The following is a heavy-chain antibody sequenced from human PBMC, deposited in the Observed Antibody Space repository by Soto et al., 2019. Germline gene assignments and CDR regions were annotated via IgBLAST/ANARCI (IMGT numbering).Heavy chain of an antibody. J-gene: IGHJ6*02. V-gene: IGHV3-15*01. D-gene: IGHD2-2*02. CDR1: GFTFSNAW. CDR3: ARDVLPPGRYCSSTSCYSYYYYGMDV. Sequence: EVQLVESGGGLVKPGGSLRLSCAASGFTFSNAWMSWVRQAPGKGLEWVGRIKSKTDGGTTDYAAPVKGRFTISRDDSKNTLYLQMNSLKTEDTAVYYCARDVLPPGRYCSSTSCYSYYYYGMDVWGQGTTVTVSS. CDR2: IKSKTDGGTT.